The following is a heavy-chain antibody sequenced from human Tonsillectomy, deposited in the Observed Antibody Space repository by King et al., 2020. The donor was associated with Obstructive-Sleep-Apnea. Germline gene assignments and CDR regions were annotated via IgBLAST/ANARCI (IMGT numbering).Heavy chain of an antibody. Sequence: VQLVESGAEVKKPGESLRISCTGSGYSFTSYWISWVRQMPGKGLEWMGGINPSYSYTNYSPSLQGHVTISADKSISTSYLQWSSLKASDTAMYYCASTQVGTTPSYFDYWGQGTLVTVSS. V-gene: IGHV5-10-1*01. CDR1: GYSFTSYW. D-gene: IGHD1-26*01. CDR2: INPSYSYT. J-gene: IGHJ4*02. CDR3: ASTQVGTTPSYFDY.